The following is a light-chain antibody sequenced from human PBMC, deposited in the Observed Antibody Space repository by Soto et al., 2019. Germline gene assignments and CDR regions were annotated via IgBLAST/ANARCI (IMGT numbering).Light chain of an antibody. CDR3: QSYDSSNHVV. J-gene: IGLJ2*01. CDR2: EDN. V-gene: IGLV6-57*02. CDR1: SGSIASNY. Sequence: NFMLTQPHSVSESPGKTVTISCTGSSGSIASNYVQWYQQRPGSAPTIVIYEDNQRPSGVPDRFSGSIDSSSNSASLTISGLKTEDEADYYCQSYDSSNHVVFGGGTQLTVL.